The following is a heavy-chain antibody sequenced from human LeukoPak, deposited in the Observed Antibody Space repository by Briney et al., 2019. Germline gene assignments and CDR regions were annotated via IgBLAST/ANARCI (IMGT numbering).Heavy chain of an antibody. Sequence: QAGGSLRLSCAASGFTFSSYGMHWVRQAPGKGLEWVAVIWYDGSSKYYADSVKGRFTISRDNSKNTLYLQMNSLRAEDTAVYYCAREMYDILTGYTLSYWGQGTLVTVSS. J-gene: IGHJ4*02. V-gene: IGHV3-33*01. CDR3: AREMYDILTGYTLSY. CDR1: GFTFSSYG. D-gene: IGHD3-9*01. CDR2: IWYDGSSK.